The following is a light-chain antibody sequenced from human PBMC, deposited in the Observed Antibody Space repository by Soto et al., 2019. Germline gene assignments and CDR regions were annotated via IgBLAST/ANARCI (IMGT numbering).Light chain of an antibody. CDR3: QQTYSTPRGA. V-gene: IGKV1-39*01. J-gene: IGKJ1*01. CDR1: ESISNN. Sequence: DIQMTQSPSSLSASVGDRVTITCRASESISNNLNWYQQKPGKAPKLLIYAASTLQSGGPSRFSGGGSGTDFTLTIGSLQPEDFTTYYCQQTYSTPRGAFGQGTKVEIK. CDR2: AAS.